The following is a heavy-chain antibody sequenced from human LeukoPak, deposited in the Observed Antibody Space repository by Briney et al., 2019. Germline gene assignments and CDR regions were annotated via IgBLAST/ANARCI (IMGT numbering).Heavy chain of an antibody. D-gene: IGHD2-2*01. CDR3: ARDLSASWYSLGY. J-gene: IGHJ4*02. CDR1: GLTPADYG. CDR2: IDWSGEST. V-gene: IGHV3-20*04. Sequence: GGSLRLFCAASGLTPADYGMSCVRQAPGKGLECVSGIDWSGESTGYADSVKGRFTISRDNAANVLYLQMNGLRAEDTALYYCARDLSASWYSLGYWGRGTLVTVSS.